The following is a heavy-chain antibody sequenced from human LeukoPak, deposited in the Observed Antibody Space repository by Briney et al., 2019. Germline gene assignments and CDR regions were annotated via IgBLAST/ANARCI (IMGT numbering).Heavy chain of an antibody. CDR3: ARGPLYSSSWYGY. CDR1: GGSFSGYY. D-gene: IGHD6-13*01. CDR2: INHSGST. Sequence: SETLSLTCAVYGGSFSGYYWSWIRQPPGKGLEWIGEINHSGSTNYNPSLKSRVPISVDTSKNQFSLKLSSVTAADTAVYYCARGPLYSSSWYGYWGQGTLVNVSS. J-gene: IGHJ4*02. V-gene: IGHV4-34*01.